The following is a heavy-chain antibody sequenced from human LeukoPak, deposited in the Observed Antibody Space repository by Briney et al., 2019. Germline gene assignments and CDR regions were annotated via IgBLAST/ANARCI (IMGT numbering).Heavy chain of an antibody. J-gene: IGHJ6*03. Sequence: GGSLRLSCAASGFTFSSYAMSWVRQAPGKGLEWVSAISGSGGSTYYADSVKGRFTISRDNSKNTLYLQMNSLRAEDTAVYYCASCGITMVRGVKYYYYYMDVWGKGTTVTVSS. CDR1: GFTFSSYA. V-gene: IGHV3-23*01. CDR2: ISGSGGST. CDR3: ASCGITMVRGVKYYYYYMDV. D-gene: IGHD3-10*01.